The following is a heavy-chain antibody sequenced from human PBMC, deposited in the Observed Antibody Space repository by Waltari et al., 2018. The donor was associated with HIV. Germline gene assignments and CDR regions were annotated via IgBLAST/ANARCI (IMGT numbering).Heavy chain of an antibody. D-gene: IGHD1-26*01. CDR3: ARGNCNRGSCFVVGFPFDM. V-gene: IGHV4-59*01. CDR1: GTSMMTFY. J-gene: IGHJ3*02. CDR2: VYSSASTKFSSETT. Sequence: VQLQESGPRLVKPAETLSLTCNVSGTSMMTFYWSWIRQSQGSGPEWIGSVYSSASTKFSSETTIYNPSHTSRVTISLAMSKSQVSLRVRSGTAADTATYYCARGNCNRGSCFVVGFPFDMWGQGATVIVSS.